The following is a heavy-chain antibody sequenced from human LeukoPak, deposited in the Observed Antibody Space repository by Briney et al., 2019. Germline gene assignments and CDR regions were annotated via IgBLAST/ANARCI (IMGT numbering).Heavy chain of an antibody. J-gene: IGHJ4*02. Sequence: ETLSLTCTVSGGSISSSSYYWGWIRQAPGKGLEWVSAISGSSGSTYYADSVKGRFTISRDNSKNTLYLQMNSLRAEDTAVYYCAKDSYDETIDDDFWSGYPRHYFDYWGQGTLVTVSS. CDR1: GGSISSSSYY. CDR3: AKDSYDETIDDDFWSGYPRHYFDY. D-gene: IGHD3-3*01. CDR2: ISGSSGST. V-gene: IGHV3-23*01.